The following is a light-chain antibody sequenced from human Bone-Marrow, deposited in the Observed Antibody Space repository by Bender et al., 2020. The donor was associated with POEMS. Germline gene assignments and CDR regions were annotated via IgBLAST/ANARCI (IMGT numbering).Light chain of an antibody. J-gene: IGLJ1*01. CDR1: NLETKY. CDR2: KDT. Sequence: SYELTQPSSVSVSPGQTARLACSGENLETKYVSWYQQKPGQSPVLVIYKDTRRPSWIPERFSGSNSGNSASLTISETQSADEADYYCLTTDTNTSYVFGPGTKLTVL. V-gene: IGLV3-1*01. CDR3: LTTDTNTSYV.